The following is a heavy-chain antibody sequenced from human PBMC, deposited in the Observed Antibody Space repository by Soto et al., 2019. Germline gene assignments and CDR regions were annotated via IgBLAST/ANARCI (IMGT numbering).Heavy chain of an antibody. J-gene: IGHJ6*02. CDR3: ARGRGYYDFWSGYYRSYYYGMVV. CDR1: GYTFTSYD. D-gene: IGHD3-3*01. CDR2: MNPNSGNT. Sequence: QVQLVQSGAEVKKPGASVKVSCKASGYTFTSYDINWVRQATGQGLEWMGWMNPNSGNTGYAQKFQGRVTMTRNTSISTAYMELSSLRSEDTAAYNCARGRGYYDFWSGYYRSYYYGMVVWGQGTTVTVSS. V-gene: IGHV1-8*01.